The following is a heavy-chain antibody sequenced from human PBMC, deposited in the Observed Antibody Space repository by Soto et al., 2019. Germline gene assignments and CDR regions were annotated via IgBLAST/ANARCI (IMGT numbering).Heavy chain of an antibody. CDR1: GGTFSSYV. V-gene: IGHV1-69*01. J-gene: IGHJ4*02. CDR3: ARVGGVGAPPGSDF. D-gene: IGHD1-26*01. Sequence: QVHLVQSGAEVKKPGSSVKVSCKASGGTFSSYVIRWLRQAPGQGLEWMGGVIPVLGQAYYAQNFQGRVTITADESTRTAYMELSSLRSEDTAVYFCARVGGVGAPPGSDFWGQGTLVTVSS. CDR2: VIPVLGQA.